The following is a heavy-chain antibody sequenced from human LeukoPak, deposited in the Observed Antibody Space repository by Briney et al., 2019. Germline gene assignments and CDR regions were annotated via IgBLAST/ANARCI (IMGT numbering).Heavy chain of an antibody. J-gene: IGHJ4*02. CDR1: GFTFSSYA. D-gene: IGHD5-18*01. V-gene: IGHV3-64*01. CDR2: ISSNGVST. CDR3: ARNTSMSYYFDS. Sequence: GRSLRLSCAASGFTFSSYAMHWVRQAPGTGLEYVSGISSNGVSTYYANSVKGRFTISRDNSKNTLYLQMGSLRAEDMAVYYCARNTSMSYYFDSWGQGTLVTVSS.